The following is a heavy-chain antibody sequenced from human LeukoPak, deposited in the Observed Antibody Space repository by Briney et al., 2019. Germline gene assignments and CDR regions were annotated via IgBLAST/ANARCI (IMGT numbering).Heavy chain of an antibody. D-gene: IGHD3-16*01. CDR3: ARHLGYYYMDV. CDR2: IYTSGST. Sequence: PSETLSLTCTVSGGSISSGSYYWSWVRQPAGKGLEWIGRIYTSGSTNYNPSLKSRVTISVDTSKNQFSLKLSSVTAADTAVYYCARHLGYYYMDVWGKGTTVTVSS. V-gene: IGHV4-61*02. CDR1: GGSISSGSYY. J-gene: IGHJ6*03.